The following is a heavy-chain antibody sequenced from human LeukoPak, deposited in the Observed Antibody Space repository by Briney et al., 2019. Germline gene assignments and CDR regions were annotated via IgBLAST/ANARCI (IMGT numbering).Heavy chain of an antibody. D-gene: IGHD2-2*01. V-gene: IGHV3-21*01. CDR3: ARRYCSSTSCLLDY. CDR2: ISSSSSYI. J-gene: IGHJ4*02. CDR1: GFTFSSYS. Sequence: NSGGSLRLSCAASGFTFSSYSMNWVRQAPGKGLEWVSSISSSSSYIYYADSVKGRFTISRDNAKNSLYLQMNSLRAEDTAVYYCARRYCSSTSCLLDYWGQGTLVTVSS.